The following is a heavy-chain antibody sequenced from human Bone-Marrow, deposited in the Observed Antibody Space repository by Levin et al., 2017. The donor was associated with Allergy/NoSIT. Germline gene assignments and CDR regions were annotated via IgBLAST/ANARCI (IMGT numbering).Heavy chain of an antibody. J-gene: IGHJ5*02. CDR2: IYYSGST. CDR1: GGSISSYY. Sequence: SETLSLTCTVSGGSISSYYWSWIRQPPGKGLEWIGYIYYSGSTNYNPSLKSRVTISVDTSKNQFSLKLSSVTAADTAGYYCARDKRAVDSSSWSTNWFDPWGQGTLVTVSS. CDR3: ARDKRAVDSSSWSTNWFDP. D-gene: IGHD6-13*01. V-gene: IGHV4-59*01.